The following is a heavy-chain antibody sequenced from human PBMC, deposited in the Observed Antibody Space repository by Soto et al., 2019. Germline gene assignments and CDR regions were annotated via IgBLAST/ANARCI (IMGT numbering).Heavy chain of an antibody. CDR2: ISYDGSNK. D-gene: IGHD5-12*01. Sequence: GGSLRLSCAASGFTFSSYGMHWVRQAPGKGLEWVAVISYDGSNKYYADSVKGRFTISRDNSKNTLYLQMNSLRAEDTAVYYCAKDLGSGYDYFHYYYMDVWGKGTTVTVSS. CDR3: AKDLGSGYDYFHYYYMDV. CDR1: GFTFSSYG. V-gene: IGHV3-30*18. J-gene: IGHJ6*03.